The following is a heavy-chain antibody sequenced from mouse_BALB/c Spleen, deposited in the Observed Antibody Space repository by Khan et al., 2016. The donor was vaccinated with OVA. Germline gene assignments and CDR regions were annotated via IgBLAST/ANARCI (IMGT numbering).Heavy chain of an antibody. V-gene: IGHV1S81*02. CDR2: INPSNGDS. CDR3: IRSGYGAFAY. J-gene: IGHJ3*01. CDR1: GYTFTSYY. D-gene: IGHD1-1*02. Sequence: VQLQESGAELVKPGASVKLSCRASGYTFTSYYMYWVKQRPGQGLEWIGEINPSNGDSNFNEKFRSRATLTVDKSSKTANMQLSSLTSEDSAVYYCIRSGYGAFAYWGQGTLVTVSA.